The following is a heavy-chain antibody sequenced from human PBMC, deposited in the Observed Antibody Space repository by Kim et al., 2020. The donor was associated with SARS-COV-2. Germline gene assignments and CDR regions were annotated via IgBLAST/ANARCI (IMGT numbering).Heavy chain of an antibody. CDR3: ARDRRVRGSVFDP. CDR2: INAGNGNT. D-gene: IGHD3-10*01. Sequence: ASVKVSCKASGYTFTSYAMHWVRQAPGQRLEWMGWINAGNGNTKYSQKFQGRVTITRDTSASTAYMELSSLRSEDTAVYYCARDRRVRGSVFDPWGQGTLVTVSS. V-gene: IGHV1-3*01. CDR1: GYTFTSYA. J-gene: IGHJ5*02.